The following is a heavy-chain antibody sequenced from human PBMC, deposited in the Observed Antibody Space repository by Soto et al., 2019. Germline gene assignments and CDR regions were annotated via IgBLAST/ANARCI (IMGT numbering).Heavy chain of an antibody. Sequence: GGSLRLSCAASGFTFSAYAIHWVRQAPGKGLEWVAIISYDGFNKFYADSVRGRFTISRDNSKNTLNMQMNSLRAEDTAVYHCAREHGSGSYYFNSYAMDVWGQGTTVTVSS. CDR2: ISYDGFNK. D-gene: IGHD3-10*01. V-gene: IGHV3-30-3*01. J-gene: IGHJ6*02. CDR3: AREHGSGSYYFNSYAMDV. CDR1: GFTFSAYA.